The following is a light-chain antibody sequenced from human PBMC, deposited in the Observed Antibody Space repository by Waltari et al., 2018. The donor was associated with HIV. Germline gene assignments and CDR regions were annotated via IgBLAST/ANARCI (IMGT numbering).Light chain of an antibody. J-gene: IGLJ3*02. CDR1: ISNLGNRF. CDR3: STWDDSLSHWV. CDR2: RNE. Sequence: QTVLSQPPSPSGTPGQNTSISCSGDISNLGNRFLYWYQQRPGMAPRLHIYRNEQRPSGVPDRFSGSKSDTSASLAISGLRFEDEADYHCSTWDDSLSHWVFGGGTKLTVL. V-gene: IGLV1-47*01.